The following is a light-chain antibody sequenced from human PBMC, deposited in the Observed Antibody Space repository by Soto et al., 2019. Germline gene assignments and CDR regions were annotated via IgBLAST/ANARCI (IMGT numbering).Light chain of an antibody. CDR1: QGIKNE. V-gene: IGKV1-17*01. CDR2: GAT. J-gene: IGKJ1*01. Sequence: DIQMTQSPSSLSASVGDRVTITCRASQGIKNELGWYQQKSGLAPKRLIFGATTLQSGVPSRFSGSGSGTDFSLIISSLQPEDFATYYCLQYNHYPPTFGQGTRVE. CDR3: LQYNHYPPT.